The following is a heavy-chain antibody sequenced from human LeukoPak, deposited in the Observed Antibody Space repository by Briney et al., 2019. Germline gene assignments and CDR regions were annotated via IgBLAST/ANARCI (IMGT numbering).Heavy chain of an antibody. CDR1: GFTFSSYG. D-gene: IGHD2-8*01. CDR3: ARVDPTKMVHDKAADY. J-gene: IGHJ4*02. V-gene: IGHV3-30*02. CDR2: IRYDGTNK. Sequence: QAGGSLRLSCAASGFTFSSYGMHWVRQAPGKGLEWVAFIRYDGTNKYYADSVKGRFTISRDDSKDTLYLQMNSLRSDDTAVYYCARVDPTKMVHDKAADYWGQGTLVTVSS.